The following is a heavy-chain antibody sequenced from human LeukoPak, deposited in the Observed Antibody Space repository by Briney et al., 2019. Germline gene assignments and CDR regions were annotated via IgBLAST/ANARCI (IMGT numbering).Heavy chain of an antibody. CDR1: GYTFTSYG. J-gene: IGHJ4*02. CDR3: AGFIVVVPAAHGDY. CDR2: ISAYNGNT. Sequence: GASVKVSCKASGYTFTSYGISWVRQAPGQGLEWMGWISAYNGNTNYAQKLQGRVTMTTDTSTSTAYMELRGLRSDDTAVYYCAGFIVVVPAAHGDYWGQGTLVTVSS. D-gene: IGHD2-2*01. V-gene: IGHV1-18*01.